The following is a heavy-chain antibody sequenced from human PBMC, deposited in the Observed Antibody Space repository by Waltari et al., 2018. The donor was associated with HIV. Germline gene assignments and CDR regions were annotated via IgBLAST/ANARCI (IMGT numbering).Heavy chain of an antibody. CDR2: ISGYNGDT. D-gene: IGHD3-22*01. Sequence: QVHLVQSGAELRKPVDAVRVSCEAPVYTFTNYGIPWVRQGPGQGLGWMGWISGYNGDTKYAQKVRGRVTMTTDTSTSTAYLEMGSLRFDDTAVYYCARDHYYGSSGYYSDYWGQGTLVTVSS. CDR3: ARDHYYGSSGYYSDY. V-gene: IGHV1-18*01. J-gene: IGHJ4*02. CDR1: VYTFTNYG.